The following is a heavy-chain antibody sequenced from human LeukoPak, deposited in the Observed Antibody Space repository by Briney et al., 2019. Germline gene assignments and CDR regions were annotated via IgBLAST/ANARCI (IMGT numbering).Heavy chain of an antibody. CDR2: IYPGDSDT. CDR3: ASSRSVVTAMSGTRLGPYYYGMDV. CDR1: GYSFTSYW. D-gene: IGHD2-21*02. J-gene: IGHJ6*02. V-gene: IGHV5-51*01. Sequence: GESLKISCKGSGYSFTSYWIGWVRQMPGKGLEWMGIIYPGDSDTRYSPSFQGQVTISADKSISTAYLQWSSLKASDTAMYYCASSRSVVTAMSGTRLGPYYYGMDVWGQGTTVTVSS.